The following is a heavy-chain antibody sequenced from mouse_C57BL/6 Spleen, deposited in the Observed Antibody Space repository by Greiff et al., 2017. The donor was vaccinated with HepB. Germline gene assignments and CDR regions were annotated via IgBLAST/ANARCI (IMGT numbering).Heavy chain of an antibody. Sequence: VKLVESGAELVKPGASVKISCKASGYAFSSYWMNWVKQRPGKGLEWIGQIYPGDGDTNYNGKFKGKATLTADKSSSTAYMQLSSLTSEDSAVYFCAPITTVVDWYFDVWGTGTTVTVSS. CDR2: IYPGDGDT. V-gene: IGHV1-80*01. CDR1: GYAFSSYW. J-gene: IGHJ1*03. D-gene: IGHD1-1*01. CDR3: APITTVVDWYFDV.